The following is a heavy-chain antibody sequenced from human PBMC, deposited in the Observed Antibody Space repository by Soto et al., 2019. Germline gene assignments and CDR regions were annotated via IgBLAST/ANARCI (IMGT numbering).Heavy chain of an antibody. J-gene: IGHJ4*02. CDR2: MYYGGRT. CDR3: ARVPRSYGRSFMFDS. V-gene: IGHV4-59*08. CDR1: GGSISSYY. Sequence: SETLSLTCTVSGGSISSYYWSWIRQPPGKGLEWIGYMYYGGRTNYNPSLKSRVTISVDTSKMQVSLKLSSVTAADTAVFYCARVPRSYGRSFMFDSWGQGNLVAVS. D-gene: IGHD5-18*01.